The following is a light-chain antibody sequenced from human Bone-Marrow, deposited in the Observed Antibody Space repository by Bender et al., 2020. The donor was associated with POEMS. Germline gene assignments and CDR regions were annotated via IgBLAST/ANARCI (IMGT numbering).Light chain of an antibody. J-gene: IGLJ3*02. Sequence: QSVLTQPPSASGTPGQRVTISCSGGSSHIGAHAVNWYQHLPGTAPKLLIYSSHRRHSEVPDRFSDSRSGTSASLAISELQSEDEADYNCAVWDDSLNGWVFGRVTKLTVL. V-gene: IGLV1-44*01. CDR2: SSH. CDR3: AVWDDSLNGWV. CDR1: SSHIGAHA.